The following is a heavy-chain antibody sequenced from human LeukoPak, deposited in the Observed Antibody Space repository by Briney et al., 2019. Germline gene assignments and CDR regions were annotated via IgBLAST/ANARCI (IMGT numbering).Heavy chain of an antibody. J-gene: IGHJ4*02. CDR1: GYSFSSYW. Sequence: GESLKISCQGSGYSFSSYWIGWVRQMPGKGLEWMGIIYPGDSHTRYSPSFQGQVTISADKSISTAYVQWSSLKASDTAMYYCARGSYCSSTSCQHFDYWGQGTLVTASS. V-gene: IGHV5-51*01. CDR3: ARGSYCSSTSCQHFDY. CDR2: IYPGDSHT. D-gene: IGHD2-2*01.